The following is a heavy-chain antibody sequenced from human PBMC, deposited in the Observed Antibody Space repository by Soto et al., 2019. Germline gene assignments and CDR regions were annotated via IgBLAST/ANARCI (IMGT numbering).Heavy chain of an antibody. CDR3: VRRGRTSNGDWFDL. Sequence: PSETLSLTCTVSGGSISSSDYYWGWVRQPPGKGLEWIGHISYSGDTYCSPSLKSRVAISVDSSKKHFSLKLSSVTAADTAVYFCVRRGRTSNGDWFDLWGQGILVTVSS. V-gene: IGHV4-39*02. CDR1: GGSISSSDYY. D-gene: IGHD3-3*02. J-gene: IGHJ5*02. CDR2: ISYSGDT.